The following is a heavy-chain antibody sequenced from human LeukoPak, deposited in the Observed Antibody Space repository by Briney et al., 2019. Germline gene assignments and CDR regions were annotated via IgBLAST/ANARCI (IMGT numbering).Heavy chain of an antibody. CDR1: GYTFTSYA. D-gene: IGHD1-26*01. Sequence: ASVKVSCKASGYTFTSYAMHWVRQAPGQRLEWMGWISAYNGNTNYAQKLQGRVTMTTDTSTSTAYMELRSLRSDDTAVYYCARLGSGSYFGGFDYWGQGTLVTVSS. J-gene: IGHJ4*02. V-gene: IGHV1-18*01. CDR3: ARLGSGSYFGGFDY. CDR2: ISAYNGNT.